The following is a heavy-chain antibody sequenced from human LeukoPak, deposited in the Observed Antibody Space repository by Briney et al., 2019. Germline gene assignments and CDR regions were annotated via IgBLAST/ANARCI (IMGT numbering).Heavy chain of an antibody. D-gene: IGHD3-16*02. CDR3: ARGSDFVWGSYRPYFDY. Sequence: GGSLRLSCAASGFTFSSYAMSWVRQAPGKGLEWVSSLSASGGSTYYADSVKGRFTISRDNSKNALYLQLNSLRADDTAVYYCARGSDFVWGSYRPYFDYWGQGTLVTVSS. J-gene: IGHJ4*02. CDR1: GFTFSSYA. CDR2: LSASGGST. V-gene: IGHV3-23*01.